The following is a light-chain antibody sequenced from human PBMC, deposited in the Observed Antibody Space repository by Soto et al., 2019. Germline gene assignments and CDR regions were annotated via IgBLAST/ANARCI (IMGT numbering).Light chain of an antibody. Sequence: QSALTQPPSASGSPGLSVTISCTGTSSDVGGYNYVSWYQQHPGKAPKLMIYEVSKRPSGVPDRFSGSKSGNTASLTVSGLQAEDEADYYCSSYAGSNNYPYVFGTGTKVTVL. V-gene: IGLV2-8*01. CDR1: SSDVGGYNY. CDR2: EVS. J-gene: IGLJ1*01. CDR3: SSYAGSNNYPYV.